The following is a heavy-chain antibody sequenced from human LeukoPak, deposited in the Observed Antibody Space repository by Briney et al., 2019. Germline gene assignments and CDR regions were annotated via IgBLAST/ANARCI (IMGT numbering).Heavy chain of an antibody. Sequence: SETLSLTCVVYGGSFSGYYWSWIRRPPGKGLEWIGEVNHSGSTNYNPSLKSRVTISVDTSKNQFSLKLSSVTAADTAVYYCARHYYDSSGYYPENFQHWGQGTLVTVSS. V-gene: IGHV4-34*01. CDR1: GGSFSGYY. CDR3: ARHYYDSSGYYPENFQH. D-gene: IGHD3-22*01. CDR2: VNHSGST. J-gene: IGHJ1*01.